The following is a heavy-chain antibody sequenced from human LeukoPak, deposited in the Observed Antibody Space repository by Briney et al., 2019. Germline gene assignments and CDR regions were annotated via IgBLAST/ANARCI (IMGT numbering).Heavy chain of an antibody. J-gene: IGHJ3*02. CDR1: GGSISSYY. V-gene: IGHV4-59*01. CDR3: ARDLRVGGSSGWYAFDI. D-gene: IGHD6-19*01. Sequence: SETLSLTCTVSGGSISSYYWSWIRQPPGKGLEWIGYIYYSGSTNNNPSLKSRVTMSLDTSKNQFSLKLSSVTAADTAVYYCARDLRVGGSSGWYAFDIWGQGTMVIVSS. CDR2: IYYSGST.